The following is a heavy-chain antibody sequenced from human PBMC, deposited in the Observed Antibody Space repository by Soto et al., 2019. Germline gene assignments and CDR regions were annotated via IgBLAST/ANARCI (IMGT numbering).Heavy chain of an antibody. D-gene: IGHD2-15*01. Sequence: QVQLQESGPGLVKPSQTLSLTCTVSGGSISSGGYYWSWIRQHPGKGLEWIGYIYYSGSTYYNPSRKSRVTISVDTSKNQFSLKLSSVTASDTAVYYCARDGYCSGGSCDGYSYVLDYWGQGTLVTVSS. CDR2: IYYSGST. J-gene: IGHJ4*02. CDR3: ARDGYCSGGSCDGYSYVLDY. V-gene: IGHV4-31*03. CDR1: GGSISSGGYY.